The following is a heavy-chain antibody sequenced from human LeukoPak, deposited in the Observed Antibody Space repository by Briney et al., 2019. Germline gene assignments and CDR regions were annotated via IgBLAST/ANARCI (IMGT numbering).Heavy chain of an antibody. CDR3: ARDTDTGNYYGSGSYYSPPGY. Sequence: ASVKVSCKASGYTFTSYGISWVRQAPGQGLEWMGWISAYNGNTNYAQKLQGRVTMTTDTSTSTAYMELRSLRSDDTAVYYCARDTDTGNYYGSGSYYSPPGYWGQGTLVTVSA. D-gene: IGHD3-10*01. CDR2: ISAYNGNT. J-gene: IGHJ4*02. V-gene: IGHV1-18*01. CDR1: GYTFTSYG.